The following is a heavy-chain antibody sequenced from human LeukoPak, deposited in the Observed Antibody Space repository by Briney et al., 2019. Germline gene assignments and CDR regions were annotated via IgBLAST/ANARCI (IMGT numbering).Heavy chain of an antibody. CDR1: GFTFSSYW. V-gene: IGHV3-7*03. Sequence: GGSLRLSCAASGFTFSSYWMSWVRQAPGKGLEWVANIKQDGSEKYYVDSVKGRFTISRDNSKNTLYLQMNSLRAEDTAVYYCAAINYDILTGFQNFDYWGQGTLVTVSS. CDR2: IKQDGSEK. J-gene: IGHJ4*02. CDR3: AAINYDILTGFQNFDY. D-gene: IGHD3-9*01.